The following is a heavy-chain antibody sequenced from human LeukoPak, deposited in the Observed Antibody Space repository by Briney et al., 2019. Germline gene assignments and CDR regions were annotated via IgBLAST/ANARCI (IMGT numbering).Heavy chain of an antibody. V-gene: IGHV3-7*01. CDR1: GFTFSSYW. Sequence: GGSLTLSCATSGFTFSSYWMNWVRQAPGKGLEWVANIKQDGSEKYYVDSVKGRFTISRDNAKNSLYLQMNSLRADDTAVYYCANHQGDYWGQGTLVTVSS. CDR2: IKQDGSEK. CDR3: ANHQGDY. J-gene: IGHJ4*02.